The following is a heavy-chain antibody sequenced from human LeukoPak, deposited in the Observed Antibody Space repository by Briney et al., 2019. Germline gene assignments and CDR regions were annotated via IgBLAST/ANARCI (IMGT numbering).Heavy chain of an antibody. D-gene: IGHD3-10*01. Sequence: GGSLRLSCAASGFTFSSYAMSWVRQAPGKGLVWVSRINSDGSSTSYADSVKGRFTISRDNAKNTLYLQMNSLRAEDTAMYYCARGGGQGRDAFDIWGQGKMVTVSS. CDR1: GFTFSSYA. CDR3: ARGGGQGRDAFDI. V-gene: IGHV3-74*01. J-gene: IGHJ3*02. CDR2: INSDGSST.